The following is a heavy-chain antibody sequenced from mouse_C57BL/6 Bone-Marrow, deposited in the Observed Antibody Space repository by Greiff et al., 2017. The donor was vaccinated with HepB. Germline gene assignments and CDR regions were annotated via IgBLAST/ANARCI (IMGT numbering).Heavy chain of an antibody. Sequence: QVQLQQPGAELVRPGSSVKLSCKASGYTFTSYWMDWVKQRPGQGLEWIGNICPSDSETHYNHKFKDKATLTVDKTSSTAYMQLSSLTSEDSAVYDCAMADHHTYSTEGRDYWGQGTTLTVSS. CDR3: AMADHHTYSTEGRDY. V-gene: IGHV1-61*01. CDR2: ICPSDSET. J-gene: IGHJ2*01. CDR1: GYTFTSYW. D-gene: IGHD5-1-1*01.